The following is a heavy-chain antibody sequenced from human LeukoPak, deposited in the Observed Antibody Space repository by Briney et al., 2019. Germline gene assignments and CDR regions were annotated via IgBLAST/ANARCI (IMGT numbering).Heavy chain of an antibody. CDR3: ARRAQRIPIFRQESKAFDI. Sequence: PSETLSLTCAVYGGSFSGFYWSWIRQPPGKGLEWIAEINHSGSAKYNPSLKSRVTISVDTSKNQFSLKLSSVTAADTDVYFCARRAQRIPIFRQESKAFDIWGQGTMVAVSS. D-gene: IGHD3-9*01. V-gene: IGHV4-34*01. CDR2: INHSGSA. J-gene: IGHJ3*02. CDR1: GGSFSGFY.